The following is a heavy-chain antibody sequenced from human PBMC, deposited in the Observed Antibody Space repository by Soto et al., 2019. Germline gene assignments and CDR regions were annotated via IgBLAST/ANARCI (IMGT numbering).Heavy chain of an antibody. J-gene: IGHJ6*02. CDR1: GYTFTSYG. CDR3: ARRYCSGGSCWVGYYYYGMDV. CDR2: ISAYNGNT. V-gene: IGHV1-18*01. D-gene: IGHD2-15*01. Sequence: GASVKVSCKASGYTFTSYGISWVRQAPGQGLERMGWISAYNGNTNYAQKLQGRVTMTTDTSTSTAYMELRSLRSDDTAVYYCARRYCSGGSCWVGYYYYGMDVWGQGTTVTV.